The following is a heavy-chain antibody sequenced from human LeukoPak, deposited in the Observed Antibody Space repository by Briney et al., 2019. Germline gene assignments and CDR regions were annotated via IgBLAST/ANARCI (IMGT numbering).Heavy chain of an antibody. CDR2: ITPYNGDT. CDR1: GYTFITYG. CDR3: ARVAGASYNYFDS. J-gene: IGHJ4*02. V-gene: IGHV1-18*01. Sequence: ASVKVSCKASGYTFITYGITWVRQAPGQGLEWMGWITPYNGDTNYAQNLQDRVTMTTDTSTSTAHMELRSLRSDDTAVYFCARVAGASYNYFDSWGQGTLVTVSS. D-gene: IGHD1-26*01.